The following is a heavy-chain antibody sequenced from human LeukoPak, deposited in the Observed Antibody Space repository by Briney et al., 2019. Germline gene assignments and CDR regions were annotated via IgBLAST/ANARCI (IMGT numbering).Heavy chain of an antibody. Sequence: GRSLRLSCAASGFTFDDYAMHWVRQAPEKGLEWVSGISWNSGSIGYADSVEGRFTISRDYAKNSLYLQMNSLRAEDTALYYCAKGFYSSSWYCCDPWGQGTLVTVSS. J-gene: IGHJ5*02. CDR1: GFTFDDYA. V-gene: IGHV3-9*01. CDR3: AKGFYSSSWYCCDP. D-gene: IGHD6-13*01. CDR2: ISWNSGSI.